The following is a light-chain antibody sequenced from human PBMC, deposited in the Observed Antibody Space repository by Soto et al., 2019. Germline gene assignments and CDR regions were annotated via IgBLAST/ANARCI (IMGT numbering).Light chain of an antibody. V-gene: IGKV3-15*01. J-gene: IGKJ1*01. CDR1: QSVSDK. Sequence: EVLMTQSPATLSVSPGDRATLSCRASQSVSDKLAWYQQKPGQAPRLLIYHASARASGIPGRFSGSGSGTEFTLTISSLQSEDFAVYYCQQYNNWPPWTFGQGTKVDI. CDR2: HAS. CDR3: QQYNNWPPWT.